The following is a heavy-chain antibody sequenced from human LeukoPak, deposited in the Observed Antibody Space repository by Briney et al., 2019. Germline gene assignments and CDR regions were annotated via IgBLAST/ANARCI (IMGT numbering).Heavy chain of an antibody. D-gene: IGHD1-26*01. J-gene: IGHJ3*01. V-gene: IGHV3-7*01. CDR2: MNGDGSQI. Sequence: PGGSLRLSCAASGFTFSGHWMSWVRQAPAKGLEWVAHMNGDGSQIYYMDFVKGRFTISRDNAKNSLYLQVNGLRAEDTAVYYCVAWGNSGNSWGQGTMVIVSS. CDR3: VAWGNSGNS. CDR1: GFTFSGHW.